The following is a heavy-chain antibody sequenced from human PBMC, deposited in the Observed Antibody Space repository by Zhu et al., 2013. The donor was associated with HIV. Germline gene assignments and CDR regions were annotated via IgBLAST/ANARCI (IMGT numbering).Heavy chain of an antibody. CDR2: IIPILGIA. J-gene: IGHJ6*02. Sequence: QVQLVQSGAEVKKPGSSVKVSCKASGGTFSSYTISWVRQAPGQGLEWMGRIIPILGIANYAQKFQGRVTITADKSTSTAYMELSSLRSEDTAVYYCAREVRVVVVPAASGHYYYGMDVWGQGTTVTVSS. CDR1: GGTFSSYT. CDR3: AREVRVVVVPAASGHYYYGMDV. V-gene: IGHV1-69*08. D-gene: IGHD2-2*01.